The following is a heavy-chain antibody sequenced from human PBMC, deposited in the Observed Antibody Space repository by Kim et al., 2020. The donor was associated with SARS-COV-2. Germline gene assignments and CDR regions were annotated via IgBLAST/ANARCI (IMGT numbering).Heavy chain of an antibody. J-gene: IGHJ6*02. Sequence: GGSLRMTGGDSGFTFSNYGMHWVRQAPGKGLEWVAVISYDGSNKYYADSVKGRFTISRDSSKNTVYLQMNSLRAEDTAVYYCAKERLFIALAIYYGMDVWGQGTTVTVSS. CDR1: GFTFSNYG. CDR2: ISYDGSNK. CDR3: AKERLFIALAIYYGMDV. V-gene: IGHV3-30*18. D-gene: IGHD6-19*01.